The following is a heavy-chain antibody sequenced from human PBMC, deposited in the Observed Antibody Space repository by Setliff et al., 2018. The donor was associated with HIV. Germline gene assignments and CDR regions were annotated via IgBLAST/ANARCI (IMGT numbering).Heavy chain of an antibody. CDR3: ARGVPGICSGGTCYLEY. CDR2: IRHDGINE. CDR1: GFTFSSYG. J-gene: IGHJ4*02. D-gene: IGHD2-15*01. V-gene: IGHV3-30*02. Sequence: PGESPKISCAASGFTFSSYGMHWVRQAPGKGLEWVTFIRHDGINEDYRDSVKGRFSVSRDNSKNTVFLQMNSLRVEDTALYYCARGVPGICSGGTCYLEYWGQGALVTVSS.